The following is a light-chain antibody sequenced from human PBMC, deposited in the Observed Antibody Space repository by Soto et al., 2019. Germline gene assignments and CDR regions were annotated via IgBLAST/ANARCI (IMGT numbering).Light chain of an antibody. Sequence: QSVLAQPASVSGSPGQSITISCTGTSSDVGGYSYVSWYQQHPGKAPKLMIYDVSSRPSGVSNRFSGAKSGNTASLTISGLQTEDEADYYCSSYTSSSTPYVFGTGTKV. V-gene: IGLV2-14*01. J-gene: IGLJ1*01. CDR1: SSDVGGYSY. CDR3: SSYTSSSTPYV. CDR2: DVS.